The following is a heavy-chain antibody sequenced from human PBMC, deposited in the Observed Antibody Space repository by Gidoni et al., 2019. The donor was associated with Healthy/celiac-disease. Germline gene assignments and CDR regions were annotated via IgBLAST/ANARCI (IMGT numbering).Heavy chain of an antibody. CDR1: GFTSSTAW. V-gene: IGHV3-15*01. Sequence: EVRPVATGGGWVKSGGAPGRPCAASGFTSSTAWMSWVRQAPGKGLEWVGLIKRKTDGVTTDYAAPMKGRFTISRDDSKNTLYLQMNSLKTEDTAVYYCTTGWVYCTNGLCYGYWGQGTLVTVSS. D-gene: IGHD2-8*01. J-gene: IGHJ4*02. CDR2: IKRKTDGVTT. CDR3: TTGWVYCTNGLCYGY.